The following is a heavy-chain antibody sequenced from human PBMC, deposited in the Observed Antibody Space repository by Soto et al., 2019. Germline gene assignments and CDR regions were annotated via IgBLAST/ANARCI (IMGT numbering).Heavy chain of an antibody. CDR1: GGSVSSGSYY. J-gene: IGHJ4*02. CDR3: ARGLSYGFFDS. V-gene: IGHV4-61*01. CDR2: VYYSTST. D-gene: IGHD3-16*01. Sequence: QVQPQESGPGLVKPSETLSLTCTVSGGSVSSGSYYWTWIRQPPGKGLDWIGYVYYSTSTKYNPSLKRRVSISVDSSKNQFSLKLSSVTAADTAVYFCARGLSYGFFDSWGQGALVTVSS.